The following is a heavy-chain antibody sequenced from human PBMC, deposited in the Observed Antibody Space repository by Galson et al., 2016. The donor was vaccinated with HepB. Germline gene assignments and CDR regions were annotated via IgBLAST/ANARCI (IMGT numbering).Heavy chain of an antibody. V-gene: IGHV3-33*01. D-gene: IGHD3-3*01. J-gene: IGHJ4*02. CDR2: IWYDGTKK. CDR1: GFPFSYYG. Sequence: SLRLSCAAYGFPFSYYGMHWVRQAPGKGLEWVAVIWYDGTKKYYADSVKGRCTISRDNSKNTLYLEINSLRAEDTAVYYCARGLPGYTVSGVVEEYYLDYWGQGTLVTVSS. CDR3: ARGLPGYTVSGVVEEYYLDY.